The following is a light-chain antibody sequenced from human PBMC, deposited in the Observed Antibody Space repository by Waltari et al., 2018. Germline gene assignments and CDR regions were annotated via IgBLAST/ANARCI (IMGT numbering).Light chain of an antibody. V-gene: IGKV3-15*01. CDR3: QQYNNWPCT. CDR1: QSVRST. CDR2: GAS. Sequence: IVMTQSPATLSLSPGESATLSCRASQSVRSTFAWYQQKPGQPPRLLIYGASTRAPGIPVRFSGSGSGTDFTLTISSLQSEDFAVYYCQQYNNWPCTFGQGTKVETK. J-gene: IGKJ2*02.